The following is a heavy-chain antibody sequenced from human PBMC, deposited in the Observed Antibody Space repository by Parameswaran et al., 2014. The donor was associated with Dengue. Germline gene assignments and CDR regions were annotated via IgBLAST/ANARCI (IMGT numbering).Heavy chain of an antibody. D-gene: IGHD3-10*01. V-gene: IGHV3-66*01. J-gene: IGHJ4*02. CDR3: ASGVTSVDYFDY. CDR2: LYSGGST. Sequence: WIRQPPGKGLEWVSVLYSGGSTYYADSVKGRFTISRDNSKNTLFLQMNNLRVEDTAIYYCASGVTSVDYFDYWGQGTLVTVSS.